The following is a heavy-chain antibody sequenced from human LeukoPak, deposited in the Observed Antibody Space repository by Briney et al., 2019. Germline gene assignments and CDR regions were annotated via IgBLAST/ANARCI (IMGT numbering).Heavy chain of an antibody. J-gene: IGHJ5*02. CDR1: GYSFTSYW. CDR3: ARHQTLTYYYGSGSFDP. V-gene: IGHV5-51*01. Sequence: PGESLKISCKGSGYSFTSYWIGWVRQMPGKGLEWMGIIYPGDSDTRYSPSFQGQVTISADKSISTAYLQWSSLKASDTAMYYCARHQTLTYYYGSGSFDPWGQGTPVTVSS. CDR2: IYPGDSDT. D-gene: IGHD3-10*01.